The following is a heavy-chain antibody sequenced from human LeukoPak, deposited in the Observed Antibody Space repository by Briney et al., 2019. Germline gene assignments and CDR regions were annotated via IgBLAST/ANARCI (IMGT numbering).Heavy chain of an antibody. J-gene: IGHJ6*03. D-gene: IGHD2-8*01. CDR3: ATRYCTIPACRASSYHCMDN. CDR2: IKQDGSEA. V-gene: IGHV3-7*01. Sequence: GGSLRLSCAASGFTFSSYWMTWVSQAPGKGLEWVANIKQDGSEAYYVDSVKGRFTVSRDNAKNSLYLQLNSLGAKDTAVYYCATRYCTIPACRASSYHCMDNWGKGTTVTVSS. CDR1: GFTFSSYW.